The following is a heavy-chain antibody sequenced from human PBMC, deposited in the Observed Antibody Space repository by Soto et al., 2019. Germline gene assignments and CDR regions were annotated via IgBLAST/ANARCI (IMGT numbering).Heavy chain of an antibody. CDR2: LKSKTNGGTA. D-gene: IGHD3-22*01. CDR1: GLTLTDAW. Sequence: EVQLVESGGGLVKPGGSLRLSCTASGLTLTDAWMKWVRQAPGKGLEWVGRLKSKTNGGTADYAATVRGSFTILRDDSNNMLYLQMNSLKTEDTAVYYCAYYRGSRAVHFDSWGQGTLVTVSS. J-gene: IGHJ4*02. CDR3: AYYRGSRAVHFDS. V-gene: IGHV3-15*07.